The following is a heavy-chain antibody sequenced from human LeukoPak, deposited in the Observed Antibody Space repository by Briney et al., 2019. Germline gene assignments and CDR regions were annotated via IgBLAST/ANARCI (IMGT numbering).Heavy chain of an antibody. CDR2: IYYSGST. D-gene: IGHD6-13*01. Sequence: SETLSLTCTVSGDSISSSSYYWGWIRQPPGKGLEWIGSIYYSGSTYYNPSLKSRVTISVDTSNNQFSLKLSSVTAADTAVYYCARPRLSYSSSWAFDYWGQGTLVTVSS. J-gene: IGHJ4*02. CDR1: GDSISSSSYY. CDR3: ARPRLSYSSSWAFDY. V-gene: IGHV4-39*01.